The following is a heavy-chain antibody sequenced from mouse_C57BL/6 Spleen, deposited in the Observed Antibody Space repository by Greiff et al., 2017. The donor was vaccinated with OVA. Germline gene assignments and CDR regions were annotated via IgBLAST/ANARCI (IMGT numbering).Heavy chain of an antibody. CDR1: GYSITSGYY. Sequence: VQLKQSGPGLVKPSQSLSLTCSVTGYSITSGYYWNWIRQFPGNKLVWMGYISYDGSNNYNPSLKNRISITRDTSKNQFFLKLNSVTTEDTATYYCARGPLYYGSSYGYFDVWGTGTTVTVSS. J-gene: IGHJ1*03. V-gene: IGHV3-6*01. CDR3: ARGPLYYGSSYGYFDV. CDR2: ISYDGSN. D-gene: IGHD1-1*01.